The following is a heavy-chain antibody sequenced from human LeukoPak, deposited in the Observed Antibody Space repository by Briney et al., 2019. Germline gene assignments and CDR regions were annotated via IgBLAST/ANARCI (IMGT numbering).Heavy chain of an antibody. CDR2: IKSDGSDT. Sequence: PGGSLRLSCAASGFTLSSYWMHWVRQVPGEGLVWVSRIKSDGSDTRYADSVKGRFTISRDNAKNTLYLQMNSLRAEDTAVYYCARGYSSGLRFDYWGQGTLVTVSS. V-gene: IGHV3-74*01. J-gene: IGHJ4*02. D-gene: IGHD6-19*01. CDR3: ARGYSSGLRFDY. CDR1: GFTLSSYW.